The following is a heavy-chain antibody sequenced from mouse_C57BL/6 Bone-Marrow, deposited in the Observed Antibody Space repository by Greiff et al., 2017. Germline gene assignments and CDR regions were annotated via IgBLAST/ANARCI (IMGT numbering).Heavy chain of an antibody. V-gene: IGHV1-4*01. Sequence: VQLQQSGAELARPGASVKMSCKASGYTFTSYTMHWVKQRPGQGLEWIGYINPSSGYTKYNQKFKDKATLTADKSSSTAYMQLSSLTSEDAAVYYWARGDYGNPGAYWGQGTLVTVSA. CDR1: GYTFTSYT. J-gene: IGHJ3*01. CDR2: INPSSGYT. D-gene: IGHD2-1*01. CDR3: ARGDYGNPGAY.